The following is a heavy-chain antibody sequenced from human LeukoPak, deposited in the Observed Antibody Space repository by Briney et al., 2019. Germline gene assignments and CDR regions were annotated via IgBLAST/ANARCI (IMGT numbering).Heavy chain of an antibody. CDR3: TTDPVTMVRGVY. J-gene: IGHJ4*02. D-gene: IGHD3-10*01. CDR1: GFTFSNAW. V-gene: IGHV3-15*01. CDR2: IKSETDGGTT. Sequence: KTGGSLRLSCAASGFTFSNAWMSWVRQAPGKGLEWVGRIKSETDGGTTDYAAPVKGRFTISRDDSKNTLYLQMNSLKTEDTAVYYCTTDPVTMVRGVYWGQGTLVTVSS.